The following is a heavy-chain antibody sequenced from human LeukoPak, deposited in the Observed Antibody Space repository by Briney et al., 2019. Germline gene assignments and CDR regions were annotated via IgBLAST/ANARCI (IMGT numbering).Heavy chain of an antibody. CDR1: GGSISSGSYY. CDR2: IYYSGST. CDR3: AGYSTVMNFDY. V-gene: IGHV4-31*03. D-gene: IGHD4-17*01. Sequence: SETLSLTCTVSGGSISSGSYYWGWIRQPPGKGLEWIGYIYYSGSTYYNPSLKSRVIISVDTSKNQFSLKLSSVTAADTAVYFCAGYSTVMNFDYLVQGGLLTV. J-gene: IGHJ4*02.